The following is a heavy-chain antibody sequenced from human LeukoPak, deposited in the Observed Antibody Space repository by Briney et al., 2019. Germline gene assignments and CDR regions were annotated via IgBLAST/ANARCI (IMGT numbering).Heavy chain of an antibody. CDR2: IWYDGSNK. V-gene: IGHV3-33*01. CDR1: GFTFSSYG. Sequence: PGGSLRLSCAASGFTFSSYGMHWVRQAPGKGLEWVAVIWYDGSNKYYADSVKGRFTISRDNSKNTLHLQMNSLRAEDTAVYYCASPYCSGGSCYYYGMDVWGQGTTVTVSS. D-gene: IGHD2-15*01. J-gene: IGHJ6*02. CDR3: ASPYCSGGSCYYYGMDV.